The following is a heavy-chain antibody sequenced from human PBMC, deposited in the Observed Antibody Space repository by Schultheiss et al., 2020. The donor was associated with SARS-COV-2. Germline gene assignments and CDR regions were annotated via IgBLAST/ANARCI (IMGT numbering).Heavy chain of an antibody. CDR2: ISSSSSYI. V-gene: IGHV3-21*01. Sequence: GGSLRLSCAASRFTFSSYGMHWVRQAPGKGLEWVSSISSSSSYIYYADSVKGRFTISRDNAKNSLYLQMNSLRAEDTAVYYCARVLDTYYDFWSGYTMGYYYMDVWGKGTTVTVSS. CDR3: ARVLDTYYDFWSGYTMGYYYMDV. CDR1: RFTFSSYG. J-gene: IGHJ6*03. D-gene: IGHD3-3*01.